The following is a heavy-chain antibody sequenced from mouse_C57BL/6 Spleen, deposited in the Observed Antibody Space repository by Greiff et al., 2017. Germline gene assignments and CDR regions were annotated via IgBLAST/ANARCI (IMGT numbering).Heavy chain of an antibody. CDR2: ISYDGSN. V-gene: IGHV3-6*01. Sequence: EVKLQESGPGLVKPSQSLSLTCSVTGYSITSGYYWNWIRQFPGNKLEWMGYISYDGSNNYNPSLKNRISITRDTSKNQFFLKLNSVTTEDTATYYCARRDSNSYWYFDVWGTVTTVTVSS. CDR1: GYSITSGYY. D-gene: IGHD2-5*01. CDR3: ARRDSNSYWYFDV. J-gene: IGHJ1*03.